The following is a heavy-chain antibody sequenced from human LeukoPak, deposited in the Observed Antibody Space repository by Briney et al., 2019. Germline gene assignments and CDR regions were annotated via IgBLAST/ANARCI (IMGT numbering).Heavy chain of an antibody. CDR1: GFTFSSYW. Sequence: PGGSLRLSCAASGFTFSSYWMSWVRQAPGKGLEWVANIRQDGSEKYYVDSVKGRFTISRDNAKNSLYLQMNSLRAEDTAVYYCASDRGDYGMDVWGQGTTVTVSS. D-gene: IGHD3-10*01. V-gene: IGHV3-7*03. CDR3: ASDRGDYGMDV. CDR2: IRQDGSEK. J-gene: IGHJ6*02.